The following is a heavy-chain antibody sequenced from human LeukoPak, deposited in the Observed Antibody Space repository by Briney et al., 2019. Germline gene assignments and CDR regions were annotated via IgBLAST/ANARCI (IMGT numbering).Heavy chain of an antibody. D-gene: IGHD3-16*01. CDR2: FNSNGSST. CDR3: ARGGWGITYYYAMDV. V-gene: IGHV3-74*01. J-gene: IGHJ6*02. CDR1: GFIFRIYW. Sequence: GGSLRLSCAASGFIFRIYWVHWVRHARGKGVVWVSRFNSNGSSTHYADSVKGRFTISRDNAKNTLYLQMNSLRADGTAVYYCARGGWGITYYYAMDVWGQGTTVTVSS.